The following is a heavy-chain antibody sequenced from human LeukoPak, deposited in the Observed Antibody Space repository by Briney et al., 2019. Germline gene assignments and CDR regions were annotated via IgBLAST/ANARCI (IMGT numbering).Heavy chain of an antibody. CDR2: INTNTGNP. J-gene: IGHJ4*02. CDR3: ARDGKKQGEEQWLDNTETDY. Sequence: GASVKVSCKASGYTFTSYAMNWVRQAPGQGLEWMGWINTNTGNPTYAQGFTGRFVFSLDTSVSTAYLQISSLKAEDTAVYYCARDGKKQGEEQWLDNTETDYWGQGTLVTVSS. V-gene: IGHV7-4-1*02. CDR1: GYTFTSYA. D-gene: IGHD6-19*01.